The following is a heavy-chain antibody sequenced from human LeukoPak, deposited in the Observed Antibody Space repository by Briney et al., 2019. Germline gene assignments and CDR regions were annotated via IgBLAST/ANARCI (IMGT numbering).Heavy chain of an antibody. CDR2: IYTSGST. CDR3: AREGRCSSTSCYKLYYYYCYMDV. Sequence: SQTLSLTCTVSGGSISSGSYYWSWIRQPAGKGLEWIGRIYTSGSTNYNPSLKSRVTMSVDTSKNQFSLKLSSVTAADTAVYYCAREGRCSSTSCYKLYYYYCYMDVWGKGTTVTVSS. V-gene: IGHV4-61*02. CDR1: GGSISSGSYY. J-gene: IGHJ6*03. D-gene: IGHD2-2*02.